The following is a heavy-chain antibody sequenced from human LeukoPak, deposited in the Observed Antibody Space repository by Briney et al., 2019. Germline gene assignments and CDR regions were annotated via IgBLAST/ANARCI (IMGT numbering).Heavy chain of an antibody. D-gene: IGHD2-15*01. V-gene: IGHV3-23*01. CDR3: AKSGLNRFDY. J-gene: IGHJ4*02. CDR2: ISGSGRGGST. Sequence: GGSLRLSCAASGFTFSSDAMSWVRQAPGKGLEWVSNISGSGRGGSTYYADSVKGRFIISRDNSKYTLYLQMISLRAEDTAVYYCAKSGLNRFDYWGQGTLVTVSS. CDR1: GFTFSSDA.